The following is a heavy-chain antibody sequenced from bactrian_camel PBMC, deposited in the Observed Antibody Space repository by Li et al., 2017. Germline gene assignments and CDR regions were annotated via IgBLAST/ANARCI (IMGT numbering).Heavy chain of an antibody. D-gene: IGHD2*01. J-gene: IGHJ4*01. CDR3: AAVVCGTWRVTY. CDR1: GPTFSASC. Sequence: HVQLVESGGGSVQAGGSLNLSCVISGPTFSASCEGWFRQGPGKEREGVAAIYIGGDNTYSADSVKGRFTISQDNAKNTMYLQMTSLKLEDTDMYYCAAVVCGTWRVTYWGQGTQVTVS. V-gene: IGHV3S33*01. CDR2: IYIGGDNT.